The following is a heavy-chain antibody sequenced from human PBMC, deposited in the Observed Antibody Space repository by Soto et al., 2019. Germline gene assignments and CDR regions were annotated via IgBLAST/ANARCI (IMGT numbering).Heavy chain of an antibody. CDR2: ISAYNGNT. J-gene: IGHJ6*02. Sequence: ASVKVSCKASGYTFTSYGISWVRQAPGQGLDWMGWISAYNGNTKYAQDLQGRVTMTTDTSTSTAYMELRSLRSDDTAVYYCARFSGGSYNTYYFYYGMDVWGQGTTVTV. CDR1: GYTFTSYG. CDR3: ARFSGGSYNTYYFYYGMDV. V-gene: IGHV1-18*01. D-gene: IGHD2-15*01.